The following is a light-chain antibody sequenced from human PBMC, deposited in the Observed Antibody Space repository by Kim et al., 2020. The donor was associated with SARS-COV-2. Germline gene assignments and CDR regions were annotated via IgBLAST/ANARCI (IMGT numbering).Light chain of an antibody. Sequence: DIQITQSPYSLSASVGDRVTITCRASQGISHDLAWYQQKPGKVPKLLIFAASALHSGVPSRFSGSGSGTDFTLTISSLQPEDVATYYCQKYNGAPWTFGQGTKVDIK. CDR1: QGISHD. J-gene: IGKJ1*01. CDR2: AAS. V-gene: IGKV1-27*01. CDR3: QKYNGAPWT.